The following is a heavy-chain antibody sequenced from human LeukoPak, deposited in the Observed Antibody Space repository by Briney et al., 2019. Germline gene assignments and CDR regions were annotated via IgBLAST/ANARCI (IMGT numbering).Heavy chain of an antibody. CDR1: GGSISSGGYS. D-gene: IGHD3-22*01. CDR3: VRGYYYDSSGYWVRAFDI. CDR2: MYHSGTT. J-gene: IGHJ3*02. Sequence: SQTLSLTCAVSGGSISSGGYSWSWIRQPPGKGLEWIGYMYHSGTTHYNPSLKSRVTISVDRSKNQFSLKLSSVTDADTAVYYCVRGYYYDSSGYWVRAFDIWGQGTMVTVSS. V-gene: IGHV4-30-2*01.